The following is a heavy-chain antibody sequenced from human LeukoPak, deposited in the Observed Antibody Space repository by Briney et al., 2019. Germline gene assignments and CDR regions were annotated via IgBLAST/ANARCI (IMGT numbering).Heavy chain of an antibody. Sequence: SGGSLRLSCAASGFTFSSYAMSWVRQAPGKGLEWVSAISGSGGSTYYADSVKGRFTISRDNSKNTLYLQMNSLRAEDTAVYYCAKDMARIAAAAPFDYWGQGTLVTVSS. CDR1: GFTFSSYA. D-gene: IGHD6-13*01. CDR2: ISGSGGST. V-gene: IGHV3-23*01. CDR3: AKDMARIAAAAPFDY. J-gene: IGHJ4*02.